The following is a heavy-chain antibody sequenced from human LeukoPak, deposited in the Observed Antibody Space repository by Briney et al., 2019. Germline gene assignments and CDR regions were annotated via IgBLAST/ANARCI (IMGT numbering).Heavy chain of an antibody. V-gene: IGHV4-39*01. CDR3: ARTRYYYNSRSYGAPYYFDY. J-gene: IGHJ4*02. Sequence: SETLSLTCAVSGGSISSNSYYWGWIRQPPGKGLEWIGSIYYSGSTYYNPSLKSRVTISVDTSKNQFSLKLSSATAADTAVYYCARTRYYYNSRSYGAPYYFDYWGQGTLVTVSS. D-gene: IGHD3-10*01. CDR1: GGSISSNSYY. CDR2: IYYSGST.